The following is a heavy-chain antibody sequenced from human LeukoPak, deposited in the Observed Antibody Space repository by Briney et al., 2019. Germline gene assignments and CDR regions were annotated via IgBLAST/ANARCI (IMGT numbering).Heavy chain of an antibody. D-gene: IGHD2-2*01. CDR3: AKERLGYCSSTSCYCFDY. CDR2: IRYDGSNK. J-gene: IGHJ4*02. CDR1: GFTFSSYG. V-gene: IGHV3-30*02. Sequence: GGSLRLSCAASGFTFSSYGMHWVRQAPGKGLEWVASIRYDGSNKYYADSVKGRFTISRDNSKNTLYLQMNSLRAEDTAVYYCAKERLGYCSSTSCYCFDYWGREPWSPSPQ.